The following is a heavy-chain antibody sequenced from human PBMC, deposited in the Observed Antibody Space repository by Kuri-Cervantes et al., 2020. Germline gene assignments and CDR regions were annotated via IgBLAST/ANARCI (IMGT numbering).Heavy chain of an antibody. Sequence: KVSCKGSGYNFNGYWIGWVRQMPGKGLEWMGIIYPGDSNTRYSPSLQGQVTISADKSISTAYLQWSSLKASDTAMYYCARRDSSSWLVDYWGQGTLVTVSS. CDR1: GYNFNGYW. CDR3: ARRDSSSWLVDY. CDR2: IYPGDSNT. V-gene: IGHV5-51*01. J-gene: IGHJ4*02. D-gene: IGHD6-13*01.